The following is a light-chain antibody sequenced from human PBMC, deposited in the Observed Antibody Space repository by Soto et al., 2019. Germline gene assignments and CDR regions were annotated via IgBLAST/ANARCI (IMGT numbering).Light chain of an antibody. CDR3: QQYNTFSPYT. CDR2: KAS. J-gene: IGKJ2*01. V-gene: IGKV1-5*03. CDR1: QSVSEW. Sequence: DIQMTQSPSTLSASVGDRVTLTCRASQSVSEWLAWYQQKPGKAPKVLIYKASNLESGVPSRFSGSGSGTEFTLTISSLQPDDSATYYCQQYNTFSPYTFGQGTKLEIK.